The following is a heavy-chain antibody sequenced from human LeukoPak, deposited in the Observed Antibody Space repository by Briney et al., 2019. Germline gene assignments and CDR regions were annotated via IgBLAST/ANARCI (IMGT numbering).Heavy chain of an antibody. Sequence: GGSLRLSCAASGFTFGSPWMHWVRQAPGKGLVWVSRINSDGSATAYADSVKGRFTISRDNAKNSLYLQMNSLRAEDTAVYYCARAPFDSSYFGGWGQGTLVTVSS. J-gene: IGHJ4*02. V-gene: IGHV3-74*01. CDR2: INSDGSAT. CDR3: ARAPFDSSYFGG. CDR1: GFTFGSPW. D-gene: IGHD3-22*01.